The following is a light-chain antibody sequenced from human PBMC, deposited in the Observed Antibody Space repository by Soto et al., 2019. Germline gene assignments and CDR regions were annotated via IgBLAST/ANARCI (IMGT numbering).Light chain of an antibody. V-gene: IGKV1-39*01. CDR1: QTVQTY. Sequence: DIQMTQSPSPLSASVGDGVTITCRASQTVQTYLNWYRHKPGKAPELLIYAASRLQSGVPSRFSGSGSGTYFILTINSLQPDDVATYYCQQTYTAPGTFGQGTKVEI. J-gene: IGKJ1*01. CDR2: AAS. CDR3: QQTYTAPGT.